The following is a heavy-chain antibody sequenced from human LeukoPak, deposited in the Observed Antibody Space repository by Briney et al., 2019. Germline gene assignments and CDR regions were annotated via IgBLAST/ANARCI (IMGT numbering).Heavy chain of an antibody. CDR1: GFTFSRYW. CDR2: INPDGSTT. CDR3: ARVLSGSWDWFDP. V-gene: IGHV3-74*01. D-gene: IGHD3-22*01. J-gene: IGHJ5*02. Sequence: GGSLRLSCAASGFTFSRYWIHWVRQAPGKGLEWVSRINPDGSTTTYADSVKGRFTISRDNAKNTVYLQMNSLRAEETAVYYCARVLSGSWDWFDPWGQGTLVTVSS.